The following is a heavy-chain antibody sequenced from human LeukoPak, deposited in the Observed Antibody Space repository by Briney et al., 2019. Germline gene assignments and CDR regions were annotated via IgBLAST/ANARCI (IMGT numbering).Heavy chain of an antibody. V-gene: IGHV4-59*08. J-gene: IGHJ4*02. CDR1: GGSISSYY. D-gene: IGHD1-26*01. CDR2: IYYSGST. CDR3: ARQGGSYSFDY. Sequence: SETLSLTCTVSGGSISSYYWSWIRQPPGKGLEWNGYIYYSGSTNYNPSLKSRVTISVDTSKNQFSLKLSSVTAADTAVYYCARQGGSYSFDYWGQGTLVTVSS.